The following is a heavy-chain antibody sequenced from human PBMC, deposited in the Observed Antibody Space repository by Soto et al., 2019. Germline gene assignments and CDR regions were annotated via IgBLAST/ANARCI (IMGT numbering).Heavy chain of an antibody. D-gene: IGHD3-22*01. J-gene: IGHJ3*02. CDR3: AGSEIRSYYDSSGLPGALDI. CDR1: GGSISSYY. CDR2: IYYSGST. Sequence: SETLSLTCTVSGGSISSYYWSWIRQPPGKGLEWIGYIYYSGSTNYNPSLKSRVTISVDTSKNQFSLKLSSVTAADTAVYYCAGSEIRSYYDSSGLPGALDIWGQGTMGT. V-gene: IGHV4-59*01.